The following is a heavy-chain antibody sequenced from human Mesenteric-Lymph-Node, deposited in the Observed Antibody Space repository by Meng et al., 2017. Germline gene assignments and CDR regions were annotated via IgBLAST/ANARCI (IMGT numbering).Heavy chain of an antibody. J-gene: IGHJ4*02. D-gene: IGHD5-18*01. Sequence: QVQLQESGPVLVKPSETLSLTCTVSGGSISSYYWSWIRQPSGKGLEWIGYIYYSGSTNYNPSLKSRVTISVDTSKNQFSLKLSSVTAADTAVYYCARATAMVPRYYFDYWGQGTLVTVSS. CDR3: ARATAMVPRYYFDY. V-gene: IGHV4-59*01. CDR2: IYYSGST. CDR1: GGSISSYY.